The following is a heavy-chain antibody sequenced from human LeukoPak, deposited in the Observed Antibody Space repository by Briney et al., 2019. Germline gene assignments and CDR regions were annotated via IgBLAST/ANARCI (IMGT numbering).Heavy chain of an antibody. D-gene: IGHD6-13*01. V-gene: IGHV4-34*01. Sequence: SETLSLTCAVYGGSFSGYYWSWIRQPPGKGLEWIGEINHSGSTNYNPSLKSRVTISVDTSKNQFSLKLSSVTAADTAVYYCARGRFSSSWYIGYFQHWGQGTLVTVSS. CDR3: ARGRFSSSWYIGYFQH. CDR1: GGSFSGYY. J-gene: IGHJ1*01. CDR2: INHSGST.